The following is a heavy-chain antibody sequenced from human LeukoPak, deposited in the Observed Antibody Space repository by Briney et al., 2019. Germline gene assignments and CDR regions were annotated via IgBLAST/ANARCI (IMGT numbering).Heavy chain of an antibody. CDR2: INSRGRT. Sequence: PSETLSLTCTVSGGSINTNTYYWGWIRQPPGKGLEWSASINSRGRTYYNPSLTSRVTISADTSKNHFFLQLTSVTAADIAVYYCGREASGPSYYYYYMDVWGKGTTVTVSS. D-gene: IGHD1-26*01. CDR3: GREASGPSYYYYYMDV. V-gene: IGHV4-39*02. CDR1: GGSINTNTYY. J-gene: IGHJ6*03.